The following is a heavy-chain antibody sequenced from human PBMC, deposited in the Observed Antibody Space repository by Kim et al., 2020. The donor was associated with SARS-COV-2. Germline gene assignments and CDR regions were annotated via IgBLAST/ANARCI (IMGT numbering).Heavy chain of an antibody. CDR3: ARGAGMTAIPFVAFYYG. CDR1: GFTFSSYA. J-gene: IGHJ6*01. D-gene: IGHD2-2*02. Sequence: GGSLRLSCAASGFTFSSYAMHWVRQAPGKGLEWVAVISYDGSNKYYADSVKGRFTISRDNSKKTLYLQMNSLRAEDTAVYYCARGAGMTAIPFVAFYYG. CDR2: ISYDGSNK. V-gene: IGHV3-30*04.